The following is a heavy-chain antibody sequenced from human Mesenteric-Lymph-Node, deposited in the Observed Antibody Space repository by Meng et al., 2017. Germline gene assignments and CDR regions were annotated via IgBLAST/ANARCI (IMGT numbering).Heavy chain of an antibody. CDR3: ARDLWFGELQSGY. V-gene: IGHV3-21*01. CDR1: GFTFSSYS. D-gene: IGHD3-10*01. J-gene: IGHJ4*02. Sequence: GESLKISCVASGFTFSSYSMNWVRQAPGKGLEWVSSISSSSSYIYYADSVKGRFTISRDNAKNSLYLQMNSLRAEDTAVYYCARDLWFGELQSGYWGQGTLVTVSS. CDR2: ISSSSSYI.